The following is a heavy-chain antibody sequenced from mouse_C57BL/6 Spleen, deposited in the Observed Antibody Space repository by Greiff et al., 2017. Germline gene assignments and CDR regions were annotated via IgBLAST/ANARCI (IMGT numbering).Heavy chain of an antibody. V-gene: IGHV2-9-1*01. D-gene: IGHD2-4*01. J-gene: IGHJ2*01. CDR1: GFSLTSYA. CDR3: ARYDYDADYFDY. CDR2: IWPGGGT. Sequence: VTLVESGPGLVAPSQSLSITCTVSGFSLTSYAISWVRHPPGKGLEWLGVIWPGGGTNYNSALKSRLSISKDNSKSQVFLKMNSLQTDDTARYYCARYDYDADYFDYWGQGTTLTVSS.